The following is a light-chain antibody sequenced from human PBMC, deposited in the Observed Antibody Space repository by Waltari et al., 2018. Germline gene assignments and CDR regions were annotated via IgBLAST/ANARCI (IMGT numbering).Light chain of an antibody. CDR1: QYISTY. CDR2: DTS. J-gene: IGKJ2*03. CDR3: QETYILPYS. Sequence: IQMAQSPPSLSASVGDRVTITCRATQYISTYVNWYQYKMGMDPRLLIFDTSTLQSGVPSRFSVSGSGTDFALSIDNLQPEDFATYYCQETYILPYSFGQGTMLEIK. V-gene: IGKV1-39*01.